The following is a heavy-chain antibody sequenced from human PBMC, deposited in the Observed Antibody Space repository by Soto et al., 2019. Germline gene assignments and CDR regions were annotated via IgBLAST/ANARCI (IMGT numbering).Heavy chain of an antibody. CDR1: GCSFSDYA. CDR3: AKRSPYSSGWYSPIFDY. J-gene: IGHJ4*02. D-gene: IGHD6-13*01. Sequence: PGGSLRLSWAASGCSFSDYAMSWVRQAPGKGLEWVSVISESGGSTHYADSVRGRFTVSRDNSKNSLSLRMNSLRDEDTAVYFCAKRSPYSSGWYSPIFDYWGQGALVTVSS. CDR2: ISESGGST. V-gene: IGHV3-23*01.